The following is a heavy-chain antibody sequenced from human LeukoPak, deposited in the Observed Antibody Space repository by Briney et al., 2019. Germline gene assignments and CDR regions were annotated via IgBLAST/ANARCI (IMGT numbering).Heavy chain of an antibody. CDR2: ISYDGSNK. V-gene: IGHV3-30*03. Sequence: GRSLRLSCAASGFTFSSYGMHWVRQAPGKGLEWVAVISYDGSNKYYADSVKGRFTISRDNSKNTLYLQMKSLRAEDTAVYYCARGDILTGYLDYWGQGTLVTVSS. D-gene: IGHD3-9*01. CDR3: ARGDILTGYLDY. J-gene: IGHJ4*02. CDR1: GFTFSSYG.